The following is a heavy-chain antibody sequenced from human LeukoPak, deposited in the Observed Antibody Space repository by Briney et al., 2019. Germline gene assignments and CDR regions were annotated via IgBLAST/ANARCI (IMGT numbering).Heavy chain of an antibody. J-gene: IGHJ4*02. CDR2: IYPGDSDT. D-gene: IGHD2-15*01. CDR3: ARAGGYCRGGSCSGPIY. V-gene: IGHV5-51*01. Sequence: GASLKISFNSTGYSFSSYWIGWVRQMPGKGLEWMGIIYPGDSDTRYSPSFEGQVTISADKSITTSYLRWRSLRASDTAMYYCARAGGYCRGGSCSGPIYWGQGTLVTVSS. CDR1: GYSFSSYW.